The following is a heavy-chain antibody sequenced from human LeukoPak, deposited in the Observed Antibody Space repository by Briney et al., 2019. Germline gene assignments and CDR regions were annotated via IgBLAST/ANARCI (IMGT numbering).Heavy chain of an antibody. J-gene: IGHJ6*02. CDR2: INPGDGDT. Sequence: GASVKVSCKASGYTFTNYAVHWVRQAPGQRPEWMGRINPGDGDTKYSQNFRDRVTFGRDTSANTAFMELSSLRSEDTAVYYCARRGVTTRDSYYYSLHVWGQGTTVTVSS. CDR3: ARRGVTTRDSYYYSLHV. CDR1: GYTFTNYA. V-gene: IGHV1-3*01. D-gene: IGHD2-21*02.